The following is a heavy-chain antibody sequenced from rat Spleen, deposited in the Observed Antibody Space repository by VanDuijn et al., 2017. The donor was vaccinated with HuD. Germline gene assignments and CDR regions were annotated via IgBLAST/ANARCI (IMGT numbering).Heavy chain of an antibody. V-gene: IGHV5-43*01. D-gene: IGHD1-8*01. CDR2: INADSSDT. CDR1: GFTFSSYV. Sequence: EVQLVESGGGLVQPGRSLTLSCAASGFTFSSYVMHWFRQAPENGIEWLAYINADSSDTHYAETVKGRFAISRDNAKNTVDMQLSSLRSGDTAMYFCARERGYSRSFDYWGQGVRVTVSS. CDR3: ARERGYSRSFDY. J-gene: IGHJ2*01.